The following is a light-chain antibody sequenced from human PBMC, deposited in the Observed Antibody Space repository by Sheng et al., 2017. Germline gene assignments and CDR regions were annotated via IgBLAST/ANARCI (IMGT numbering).Light chain of an antibody. CDR2: TAS. J-gene: IGKJ2*01. CDR3: QQYNSYPYT. V-gene: IGKV1-5*03. CDR1: QSVSTW. Sequence: DIQMTQSPSTLSASVGDRVTITCRASQSVSTWVAWYQQKPGKAPKVLIYTASSLESGVPSRFSGSGSGTEFTLTINSLETDDFATYYCQQYNSYPYTFGQGPSWRS.